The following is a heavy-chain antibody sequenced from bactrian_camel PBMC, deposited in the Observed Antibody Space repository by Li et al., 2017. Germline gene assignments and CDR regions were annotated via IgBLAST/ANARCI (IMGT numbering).Heavy chain of an antibody. Sequence: QVQLVESGGGSVQTGGSLTLSCTASGPRNRRYCMAWFRQAPGKERGGVAAIYTTGGSTAYADAVKGRFTISQDSAKNTVYLQMNSLKPGDTAMYYCAAAGMGWRPFGLMDYWGQGTQVTVS. CDR1: GPRNRRYC. D-gene: IGHD5*01. J-gene: IGHJ4*01. CDR3: AAAGMGWRPFGLMDY. V-gene: IGHV3S1*01. CDR2: IYTTGGST.